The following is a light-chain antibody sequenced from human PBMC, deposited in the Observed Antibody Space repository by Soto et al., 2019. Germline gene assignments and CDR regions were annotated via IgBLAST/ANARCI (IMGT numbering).Light chain of an antibody. V-gene: IGKV3-20*01. J-gene: IGKJ2*01. CDR3: KHNGSSANHK. CDR2: GAS. CDR1: LIVCSSY. Sequence: EIVLTPSPGTRSLSPGERATLSCSASLIVCSSYLAWYQQKPGQAPRLLIYGASTRATGIPAMFSGRGSETELTLNISRLEPDDIEVYYCKHNGSSANHKFGQGTKLEIK.